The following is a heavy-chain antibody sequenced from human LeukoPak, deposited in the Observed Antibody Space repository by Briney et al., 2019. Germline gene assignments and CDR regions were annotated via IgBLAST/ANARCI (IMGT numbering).Heavy chain of an antibody. V-gene: IGHV4-4*07. CDR1: GGSISSFY. J-gene: IGHJ3*02. D-gene: IGHD6-13*01. Sequence: PSETLSLTCTVSGGSISSFYWSRIRQPAGKGLEWIGRIYTSGSTNYNPSLKSRVTMSVDTSKNQFSLKLSSVTAADTAVYCCAGRGDSSSWYPDRDAFDIWGQGTMVTVSS. CDR2: IYTSGST. CDR3: AGRGDSSSWYPDRDAFDI.